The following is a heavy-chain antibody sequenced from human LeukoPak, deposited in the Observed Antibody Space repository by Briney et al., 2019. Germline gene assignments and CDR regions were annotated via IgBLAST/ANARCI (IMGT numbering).Heavy chain of an antibody. CDR2: IIPILGIA. CDR1: GGTFSSYA. V-gene: IGHV1-69*04. CDR3: ASRLPDRYCSSTGCYVDYYYGMDV. D-gene: IGHD2-2*01. Sequence: ASVKVSCKASGGTFSSYAISWVRQAPGQGLEWMGRIIPILGIANYAQKFQGRVTITADKSTSTAYMELSSLRSEDTAVYYCASRLPDRYCSSTGCYVDYYYGMDVWGQGTTVTVSS. J-gene: IGHJ6*02.